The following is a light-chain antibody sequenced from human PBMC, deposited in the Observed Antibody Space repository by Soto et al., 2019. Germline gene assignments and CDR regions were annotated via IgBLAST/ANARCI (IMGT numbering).Light chain of an antibody. J-gene: IGKJ1*01. CDR3: QQYGSSGT. Sequence: EIVLTQSPGTLSLSPGERATLSCRASQSVSSSYLAWYQQKPGQAPRLLIYAASTRATDVPGRFSGSGSGTDFTLTISSLEPEDFAVYYCQQYGSSGTFGQGTKVDIK. CDR2: AAS. V-gene: IGKV3-20*01. CDR1: QSVSSSY.